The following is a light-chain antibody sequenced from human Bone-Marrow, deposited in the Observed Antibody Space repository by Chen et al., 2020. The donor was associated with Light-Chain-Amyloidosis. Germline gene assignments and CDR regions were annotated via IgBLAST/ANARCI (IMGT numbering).Light chain of an antibody. Sequence: SYVLTQPSSVSVAPGQTATIACGGNNIGSTSVHWYQQTPGQAPLLVVYDGSDRPSGILERLSGSDSGNTATLTISRVEAGDEADYCCQVWDRSSDRPVFGGGTKLTVL. CDR3: QVWDRSSDRPV. CDR2: DGS. CDR1: NIGSTS. J-gene: IGLJ3*02. V-gene: IGLV3-21*02.